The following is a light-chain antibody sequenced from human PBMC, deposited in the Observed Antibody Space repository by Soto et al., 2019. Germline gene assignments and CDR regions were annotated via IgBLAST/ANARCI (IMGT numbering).Light chain of an antibody. CDR3: RQYNSYSWT. J-gene: IGKJ1*01. CDR2: KAS. CDR1: QSFSNW. Sequence: DIQMTQSPSTLSASVGDTVTITCRASQSFSNWLAWYQQKPGKAPKFLISKASTLESGVPSRFSGSGSGTEFTLTISSLQPDDFATYYCRQYNSYSWTFGQGTKVEIK. V-gene: IGKV1-5*03.